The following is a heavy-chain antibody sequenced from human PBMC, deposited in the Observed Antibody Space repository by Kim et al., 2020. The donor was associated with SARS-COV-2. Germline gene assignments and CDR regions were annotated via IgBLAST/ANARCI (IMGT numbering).Heavy chain of an antibody. CDR2: IYSGGTT. Sequence: SETLSLTCTVSGDSIRSHYWTWIRQSPGKGLEWIGYIYSGGTTKYNPSVSGRVSLSVDMSKNQFTLTLTSVTAADTAVYYCAREGLYNNFDHWGQGSLVT. D-gene: IGHD1-20*01. V-gene: IGHV4-59*11. J-gene: IGHJ5*02. CDR1: GDSIRSHY. CDR3: AREGLYNNFDH.